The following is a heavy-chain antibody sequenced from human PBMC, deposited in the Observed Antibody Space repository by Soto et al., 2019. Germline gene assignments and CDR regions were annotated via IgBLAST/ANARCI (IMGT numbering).Heavy chain of an antibody. CDR3: ARVSTVTFLDWFDP. V-gene: IGHV4-34*01. J-gene: IGHJ5*02. CDR2: INHSGST. D-gene: IGHD4-17*01. CDR1: GGSFSGYY. Sequence: PSETLSLTCTVYGGSFSGYYWSWIRQPPGKGLGWIGEINHSGSTNYNPSLKSRVTISVETSKNQFSLKLSSVTAADTAVYYCARVSTVTFLDWFDPWGQGTLVTVSS.